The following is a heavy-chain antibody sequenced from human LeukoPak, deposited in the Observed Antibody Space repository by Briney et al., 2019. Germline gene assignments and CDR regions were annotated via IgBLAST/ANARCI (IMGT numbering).Heavy chain of an antibody. D-gene: IGHD1-26*01. J-gene: IGHJ3*02. Sequence: GGSLRLSCAASGFTLSSHWMHWVRQVPGKGLVWVSFINTDGSSTSYADSVKGRFTISRDNAKKTLYLQMNSLRVEDTAVYYCAIWERGGSSPDVFDIWGQGTMVTVSS. V-gene: IGHV3-74*01. CDR1: GFTLSSHW. CDR2: INTDGSST. CDR3: AIWERGGSSPDVFDI.